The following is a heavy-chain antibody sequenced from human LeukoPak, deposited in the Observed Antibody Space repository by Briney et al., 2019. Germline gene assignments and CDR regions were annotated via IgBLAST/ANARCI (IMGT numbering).Heavy chain of an antibody. J-gene: IGHJ4*02. D-gene: IGHD3-16*02. V-gene: IGHV3-21*01. CDR3: ARGSDFVWGSYRPYFDY. Sequence: GGSLRLSCAASGFTFSNYAMNWVRQAPGKGLEWVSSISGSTSYIYYADSVRGRFTISRDNAKNSLYLQMNSLRAEDTAVYYCARGSDFVWGSYRPYFDYWGQGTLVTVSS. CDR2: ISGSTSYI. CDR1: GFTFSNYA.